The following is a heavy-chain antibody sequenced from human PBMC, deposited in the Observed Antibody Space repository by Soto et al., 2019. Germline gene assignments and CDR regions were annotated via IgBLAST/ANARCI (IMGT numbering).Heavy chain of an antibody. CDR1: GFTFSSYA. CDR2: ISGSGGST. J-gene: IGHJ6*02. CDR3: AKDRGAMIVVVITFPYGMDV. D-gene: IGHD3-22*01. V-gene: IGHV3-23*01. Sequence: GGSLRLSCAASGFTFSSYAMSWVRQAPGKGLEWVSAISGSGGSTYYADSVKGRFTISRDNSKNTLYLQMNSLRAEDTAVYYCAKDRGAMIVVVITFPYGMDVWGQGTTVTVSS.